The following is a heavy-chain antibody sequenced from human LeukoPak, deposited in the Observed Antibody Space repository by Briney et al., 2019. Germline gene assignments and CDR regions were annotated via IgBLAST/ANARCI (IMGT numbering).Heavy chain of an antibody. CDR3: AREGSITIFYEWLDNYYYMDV. CDR2: IKQDGNEK. J-gene: IGHJ6*03. D-gene: IGHD3-9*01. Sequence: QPGGSLRLSCAASGFTFSSYWMSWVRQAPGKGLEWVANIKQDGNEKYYVDSVKGRFTMSRDNAKNSLYLQMNSLRAEDTAVYYCAREGSITIFYEWLDNYYYMDVWGKGTTVTISS. V-gene: IGHV3-7*01. CDR1: GFTFSSYW.